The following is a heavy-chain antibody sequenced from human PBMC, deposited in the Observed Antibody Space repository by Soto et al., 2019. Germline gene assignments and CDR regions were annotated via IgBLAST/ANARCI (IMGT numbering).Heavy chain of an antibody. CDR2: IIPIPGTA. J-gene: IGHJ6*02. Sequence: QVQLVQSGAEVKKPGSSVKVSCKASGGTFSSYAISWVRQAPGQGLEWMGGIIPIPGTANYAQKFQGRVMITADESTSTAYMELSSLRSEETAVYYCARSQGSSSSLEIYYYYYYGMDVWGQGTTVTVSS. D-gene: IGHD2-2*01. CDR1: GGTFSSYA. CDR3: ARSQGSSSSLEIYYYYYYGMDV. V-gene: IGHV1-69*01.